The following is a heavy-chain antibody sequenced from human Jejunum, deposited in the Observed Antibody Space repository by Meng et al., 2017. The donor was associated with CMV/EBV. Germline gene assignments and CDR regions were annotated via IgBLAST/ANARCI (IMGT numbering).Heavy chain of an antibody. Sequence: SGGSLSSYFWGWIRQRPGKGLEWIAYIYYSGSTNYNPSLRSRVTISVDTSRNQFSLRLSSVTAADTAVYYCARVGATSRFGAFDIWGQGTMVTVSS. J-gene: IGHJ3*02. D-gene: IGHD1-26*01. V-gene: IGHV4-59*01. CDR1: GGSLSSYF. CDR2: IYYSGST. CDR3: ARVGATSRFGAFDI.